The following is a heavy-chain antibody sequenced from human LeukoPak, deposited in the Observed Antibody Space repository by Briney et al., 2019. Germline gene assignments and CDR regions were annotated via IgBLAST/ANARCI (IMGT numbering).Heavy chain of an antibody. Sequence: PSETLSLTCTVSGRSISSSSYYWGWIRQPPGKGLEWIGSIYYSGSTYYNPSLKSRVPISVDTSKIQFSLKLSSVTAADTAVYYCARHEAAAYVAYYFDYWGQGTLVTVSS. CDR1: GRSISSSSYY. CDR3: ARHEAAAYVAYYFDY. V-gene: IGHV4-39*01. J-gene: IGHJ4*02. D-gene: IGHD6-13*01. CDR2: IYYSGST.